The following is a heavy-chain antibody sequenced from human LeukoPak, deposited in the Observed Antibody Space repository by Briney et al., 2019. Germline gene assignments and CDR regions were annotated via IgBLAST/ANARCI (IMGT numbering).Heavy chain of an antibody. D-gene: IGHD3-9*01. V-gene: IGHV4-59*01. CDR3: ARKRSFDL. J-gene: IGHJ4*02. CDR1: GGTIGSYY. Sequence: SETLSLTCTISGGTIGSYYWSWIRQPPGKRLEWIGCIYYSESATYNPSLKSRVTISLDTSKNQFFLKLSSVTAADTAVYYCARKRSFDLWGQGTLVTVSS. CDR2: IYYSESA.